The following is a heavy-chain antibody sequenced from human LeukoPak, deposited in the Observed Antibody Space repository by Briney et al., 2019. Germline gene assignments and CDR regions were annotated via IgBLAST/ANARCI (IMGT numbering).Heavy chain of an antibody. CDR3: ARVGDYGDYHPFDY. Sequence: SQTLSLTSASSGDSVSSNSAAWRWIRQSPSRGLEWLGRTYYRSNGYNDYAVSVKSRITFIPDTSKNQFSLQLNSVTPEDTAVYYCARVGDYGDYHPFDYWGQGTLVTVSS. J-gene: IGHJ4*02. V-gene: IGHV6-1*01. CDR2: TYYRSNGYN. CDR1: GDSVSSNSAA. D-gene: IGHD4-17*01.